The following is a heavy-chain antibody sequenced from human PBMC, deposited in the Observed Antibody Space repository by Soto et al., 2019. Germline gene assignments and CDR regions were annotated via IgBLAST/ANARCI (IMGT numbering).Heavy chain of an antibody. CDR3: ARGGGYYGSGSYYTTGQFDP. D-gene: IGHD3-10*01. CDR2: IIPIFGTA. J-gene: IGHJ5*02. V-gene: IGHV1-69*01. Sequence: QVQLVQSGAEVKKPGSSVKVSCKASGGTFSSYAISWVRQAPGQGLEWMGGIIPIFGTANYAQKFQGRVTITADESTSTAYMELSSLRSEDTAVYYWARGGGYYGSGSYYTTGQFDPWGQGTLVTVSS. CDR1: GGTFSSYA.